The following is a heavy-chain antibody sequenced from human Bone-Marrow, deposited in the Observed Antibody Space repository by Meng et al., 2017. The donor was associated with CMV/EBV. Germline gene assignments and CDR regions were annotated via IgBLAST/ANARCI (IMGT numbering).Heavy chain of an antibody. CDR1: DGSINYYY. CDR2: IYYSGST. J-gene: IGHJ3*02. D-gene: IGHD2-15*01. Sequence: GSLTLSCTVSDGSINYYYWSWIRQPPGKGLEWVGYIYYSGSTNYNPSLKSRVTISVDTSKNQFSLKLSSVTAADTAVYYCARGWSEPAPFDIWGQGTMVTVSS. CDR3: ARGWSEPAPFDI. V-gene: IGHV4-59*01.